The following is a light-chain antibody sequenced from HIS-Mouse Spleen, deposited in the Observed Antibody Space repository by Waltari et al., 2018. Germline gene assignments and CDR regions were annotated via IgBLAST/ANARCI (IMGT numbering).Light chain of an antibody. Sequence: SYVLTQPPSVSVAPGKTARITRGGNNIGRKSVHWYQQEPGQAPVLVVYDDSDRPPGIPERFSGSNSGNTATLTISRVEAGDEADYYCQVWDSSSDHVVFGGGTKLTVL. J-gene: IGLJ2*01. V-gene: IGLV3-21*03. CDR3: QVWDSSSDHVV. CDR2: DDS. CDR1: NIGRKS.